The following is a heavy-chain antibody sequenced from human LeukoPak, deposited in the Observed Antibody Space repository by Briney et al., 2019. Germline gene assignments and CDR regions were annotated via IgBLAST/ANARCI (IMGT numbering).Heavy chain of an antibody. J-gene: IGHJ6*03. CDR3: ARDQYYGSGRPYYYYYYYYMDV. D-gene: IGHD3-10*01. Sequence: AGGSLTLSRVPSGFTVSNNYMSWVRQAPGKGLEWVSVIYSGGSTYYAGSVQGRFIVSRDNSKNTLYLQMNSLRSEDTAVYYCARDQYYGSGRPYYYYYYYYMDVWGKGTTVTVSS. CDR1: GFTVSNNY. CDR2: IYSGGST. V-gene: IGHV3-66*02.